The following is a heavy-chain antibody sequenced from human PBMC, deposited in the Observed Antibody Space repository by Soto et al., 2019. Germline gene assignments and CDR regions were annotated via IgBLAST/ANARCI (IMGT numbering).Heavy chain of an antibody. J-gene: IGHJ6*01. D-gene: IGHD3-16*01. CDR1: GFTFSSYD. CDR2: IGIGGDT. V-gene: IGHV3-13*01. CDR3: TRTSGRFSYGLDV. Sequence: EVQLVESGGGLVQPGGSLRLSCVASGFTFSSYDMHWVRQPTGKGLEWVSGIGIGGDTYYSGSVKGRFTISRENAKDSLYLQMNSLSDGDTAVYYCTRTSGRFSYGLDVRGQGVTVTVSS.